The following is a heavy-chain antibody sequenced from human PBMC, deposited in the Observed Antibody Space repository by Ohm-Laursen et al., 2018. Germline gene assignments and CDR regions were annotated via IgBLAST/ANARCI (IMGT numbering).Heavy chain of an antibody. CDR2: IKQGGSEK. V-gene: IGHV3-7*01. Sequence: SLRLSCAASGFTFSNYWMSWVRQAPGKGLEWVANIKQGGSEKYYVDSVKGRFTISRDNAKNSLYLQMNSLKAEDTAVYYCARDPRPGETYYYDSSALVAFDIWGQGTMVTVSS. CDR1: GFTFSNYW. J-gene: IGHJ3*02. D-gene: IGHD3-22*01. CDR3: ARDPRPGETYYYDSSALVAFDI.